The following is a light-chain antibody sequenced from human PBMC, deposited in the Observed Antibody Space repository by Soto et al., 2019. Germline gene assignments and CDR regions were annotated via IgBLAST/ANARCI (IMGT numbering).Light chain of an antibody. CDR1: QTISSS. V-gene: IGKV1-5*01. Sequence: DIQMTQSPSTLSASVGDRVTITCRASQTISSSLAWYRHKPGKAPKLLIFDASTLQTGVPSRFSGGGFGTEFTLTITGLQPDDFATYYCQQHNDYTAVTFGQGTKLEIK. CDR3: QQHNDYTAVT. J-gene: IGKJ2*01. CDR2: DAS.